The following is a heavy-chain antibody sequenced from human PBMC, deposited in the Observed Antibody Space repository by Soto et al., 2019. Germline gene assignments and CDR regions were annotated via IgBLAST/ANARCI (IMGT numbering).Heavy chain of an antibody. V-gene: IGHV1-2*04. Sequence: GASVNVSCKASGYTFTGYYMHWVRQAPGQGLEWMGWINPNSGGTNYAQKFQGWVTMTRDTSISTAYMELSRLRSDDTAVYYCARAPPSWFGDLAPANYGMDVWGQGTTVTVSS. CDR2: INPNSGGT. D-gene: IGHD3-10*01. CDR3: ARAPPSWFGDLAPANYGMDV. CDR1: GYTFTGYY. J-gene: IGHJ6*02.